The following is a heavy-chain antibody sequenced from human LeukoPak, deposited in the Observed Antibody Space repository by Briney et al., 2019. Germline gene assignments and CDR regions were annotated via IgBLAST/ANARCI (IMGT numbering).Heavy chain of an antibody. Sequence: PSETLSLTCIVSGAYVTTYSWNWIRQSPGKGLEWIGYFTLSGTTSYSSSLKSRVTISRDTSKNQLSLKLTSVTAADTAVYYCARWGESDWAFASWGPGTLVTVSS. V-gene: IGHV4-59*02. CDR2: FTLSGTT. CDR1: GAYVTTYS. D-gene: IGHD2-21*01. J-gene: IGHJ4*02. CDR3: ARWGESDWAFAS.